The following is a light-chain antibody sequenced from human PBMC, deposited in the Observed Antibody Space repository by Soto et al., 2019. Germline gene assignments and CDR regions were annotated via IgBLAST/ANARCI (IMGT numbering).Light chain of an antibody. Sequence: EIVLTQSPGTLSLSPGERATLSCRASQSVSSSYLAWYRQKPGQAPRLLIYGASSRATGIPDKFSGGGSGTDFTLTISRLEPEDFAVYYCQQYVTSRITFGPGTKVDIK. V-gene: IGKV3-20*01. CDR1: QSVSSSY. CDR3: QQYVTSRIT. J-gene: IGKJ3*01. CDR2: GAS.